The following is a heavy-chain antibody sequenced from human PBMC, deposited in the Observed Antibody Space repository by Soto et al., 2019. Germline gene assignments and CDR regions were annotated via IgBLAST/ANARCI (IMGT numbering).Heavy chain of an antibody. CDR2: IIPIFGTA. CDR1: GGTFSSYA. V-gene: IGHV1-69*06. D-gene: IGHD6-19*01. CDR3: ARGGGCSFPLDY. J-gene: IGHJ4*02. Sequence: SEKVSCKASGGTFSSYAISWVRQAPGQGLEWMGGIIPIFGTANYAQKFQGRVTITADKSTSTAYMELSSLRSEDTAVYYCARGGGCSFPLDYWGQGTLVTVSS.